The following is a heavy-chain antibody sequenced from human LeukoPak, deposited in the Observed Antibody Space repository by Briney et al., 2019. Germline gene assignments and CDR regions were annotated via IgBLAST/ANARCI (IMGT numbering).Heavy chain of an antibody. CDR3: ARGSFGATDLFDY. J-gene: IGHJ4*02. Sequence: ASMKVSCKASGYTFTSYDINWVRQATGQGLEGMGWMNPNSGNTGYAQKFQGRVTMTRNTSISTAYMELSSLRSEDTAVYYCARGSFGATDLFDYWGQGTLVTVSS. D-gene: IGHD1-26*01. V-gene: IGHV1-8*01. CDR1: GYTFTSYD. CDR2: MNPNSGNT.